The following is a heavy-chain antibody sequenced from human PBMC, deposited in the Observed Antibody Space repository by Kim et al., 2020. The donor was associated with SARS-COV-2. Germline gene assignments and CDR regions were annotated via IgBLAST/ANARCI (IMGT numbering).Heavy chain of an antibody. D-gene: IGHD3-16*01. Sequence: SETLSLTCTVSGASISSYYWTWIRQPPGKGLEWIGYIYHSGSTNGRTHYNPSLKSRVTISADTSTNHFSLKMTSVTAADTAVYYCAKGGGFYYNHMDVWGQGTTVTVSS. CDR1: GASISSYY. V-gene: IGHV4-59*13. CDR3: AKGGGFYYNHMDV. CDR2: IYHSGST. J-gene: IGHJ6*02.